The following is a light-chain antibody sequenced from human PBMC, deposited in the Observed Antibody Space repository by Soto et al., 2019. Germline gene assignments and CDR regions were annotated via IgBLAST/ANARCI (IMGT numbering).Light chain of an antibody. V-gene: IGLV2-14*03. CDR2: GVS. J-gene: IGLJ1*01. Sequence: QSALTQPASVSGSPGQSITIPCTGTNSDIGGYNFVSWYQHHPGKAPKLLIFGVSDRPSGVSDRFSGSKSGNTASLTISGLQTEDEADYYCSSYISSSTPYVFRTGTKLTVL. CDR3: SSYISSSTPYV. CDR1: NSDIGGYNF.